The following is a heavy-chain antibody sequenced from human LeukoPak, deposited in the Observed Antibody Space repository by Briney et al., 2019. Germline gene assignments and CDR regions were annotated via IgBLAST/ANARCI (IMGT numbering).Heavy chain of an antibody. D-gene: IGHD5-24*01. V-gene: IGHV3-33*01. J-gene: IGHJ4*02. Sequence: GGSLRLSCAASGFTFSSYGMHWVRQAPGKGLEWVVVIWYDGSNKYHADSVKGRFTISRDNSKNTLYLQMNSLRAEDTAVYYCARDLDGSRFDYWGQGTLVTVSS. CDR2: IWYDGSNK. CDR3: ARDLDGSRFDY. CDR1: GFTFSSYG.